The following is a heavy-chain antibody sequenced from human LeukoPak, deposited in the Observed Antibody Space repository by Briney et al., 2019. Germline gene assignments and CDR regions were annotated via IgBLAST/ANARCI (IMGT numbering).Heavy chain of an antibody. CDR3: ARHRSGGSQDDAFDI. J-gene: IGHJ3*02. CDR2: TSDDGKKK. Sequence: GGSLRLSCVASGFTFSRYDVHWVRQAPGKGLEWVAVTSDDGKKKIYADSVKGRFTISRDNSKNTLYLQMSSLRAEDTAVYYCARHRSGGSQDDAFDIWGQGKMVTVSS. CDR1: GFTFSRYD. V-gene: IGHV3-30*04. D-gene: IGHD2-15*01.